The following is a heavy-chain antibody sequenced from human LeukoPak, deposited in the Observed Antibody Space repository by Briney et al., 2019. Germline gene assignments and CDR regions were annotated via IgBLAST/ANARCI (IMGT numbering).Heavy chain of an antibody. D-gene: IGHD2-15*01. V-gene: IGHV3-23*01. CDR3: AKASEAIVVVVAARVVYFDY. Sequence: PGGSPRLSCAASGFTFSSYAMSWVRQAPGKGLEWVSAISGSGGSTYYADSVKGRFTISRDNSKNTLYLQMNSLRAEDTAVYYCAKASEAIVVVVAARVVYFDYWGQGTLVTVSS. CDR1: GFTFSSYA. CDR2: ISGSGGST. J-gene: IGHJ4*02.